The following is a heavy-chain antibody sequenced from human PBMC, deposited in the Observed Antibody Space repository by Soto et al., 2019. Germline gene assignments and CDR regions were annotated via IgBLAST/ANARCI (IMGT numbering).Heavy chain of an antibody. CDR3: ARDLGGPDY. D-gene: IGHD3-16*01. J-gene: IGHJ4*02. V-gene: IGHV3-74*03. CDR2: LSSDGFGA. Sequence: ASLRLSSAAPDFSLIPYWMHWVRQVPGRGLEWVARLSSDGFGAAYADSVKGRFFISRDIARNTLSLQMNSLRADDTAVYYCARDLGGPDYWGRGTSVTVSS. CDR1: DFSLIPYW.